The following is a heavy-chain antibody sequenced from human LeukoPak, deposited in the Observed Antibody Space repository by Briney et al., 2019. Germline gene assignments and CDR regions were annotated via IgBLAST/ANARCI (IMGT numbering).Heavy chain of an antibody. V-gene: IGHV3-53*01. CDR3: ARGGEDV. CDR1: GFTVSSNY. Sequence: PGGSLRLSCTASGFTVSSNYMNWVSQAPGKGLEWVSVIYSGGSTYYVDSVKGRLTISRDDSKNTLYLQMNSLRAEDTAVYYCARGGEDVWGKGTTVTVSS. D-gene: IGHD3-16*01. J-gene: IGHJ6*04. CDR2: IYSGGST.